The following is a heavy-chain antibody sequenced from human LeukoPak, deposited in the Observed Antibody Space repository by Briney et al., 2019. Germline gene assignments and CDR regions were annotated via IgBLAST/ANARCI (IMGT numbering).Heavy chain of an antibody. D-gene: IGHD3-3*01. CDR2: ISYDGSNK. J-gene: IGHJ6*02. CDR1: GFTFSSYA. Sequence: PGGSLRLSCAASGFTFSSYAMHWVRQAPGKGLEGVAVISYDGSNKYYADSVKGRFTISRDNSKNTLYLQMNSLRAEDTAVYYSALVHGFYYDFWSGYLPWYYYYYGMDVWGQGTTVTVSS. V-gene: IGHV3-30-3*01. CDR3: ALVHGFYYDFWSGYLPWYYYYYGMDV.